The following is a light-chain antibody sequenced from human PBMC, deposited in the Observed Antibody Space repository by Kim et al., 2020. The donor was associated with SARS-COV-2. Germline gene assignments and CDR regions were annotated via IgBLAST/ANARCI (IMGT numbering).Light chain of an antibody. Sequence: GQSMTISCPGSSSDIGPYNFIYWYEQQPGKAPKIMIFDVSTRTTGVSSRFSGSKSGNTASLTISGLRAEDEADYYCSSYTSSVTVVFGGGTKLTVL. CDR3: SSYTSSVTVV. V-gene: IGLV2-14*04. J-gene: IGLJ2*01. CDR2: DVS. CDR1: SSDIGPYNF.